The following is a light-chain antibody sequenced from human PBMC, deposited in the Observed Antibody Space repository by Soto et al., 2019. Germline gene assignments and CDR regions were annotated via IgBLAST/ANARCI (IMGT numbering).Light chain of an antibody. CDR2: FDS. CDR1: NIGSKS. CDR3: QVRESSSDFVV. Sequence: SYELTQPPSVSVAPGKTATITCGGNNIGSKSVHWYQQKSGQAPVLVIYFDSDRPLWIPERFSGSNSGNTATLTISRVEAVDEADYYCQVRESSSDFVVFGGGTKVTVL. V-gene: IGLV3-21*01. J-gene: IGLJ2*01.